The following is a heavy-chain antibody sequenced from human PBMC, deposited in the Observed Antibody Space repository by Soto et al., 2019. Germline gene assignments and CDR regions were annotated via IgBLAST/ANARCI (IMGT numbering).Heavy chain of an antibody. CDR3: ARTAYDILTGYHVGYFDY. CDR2: INSDGSST. D-gene: IGHD3-9*01. V-gene: IGHV3-74*01. Sequence: EVQLVESGGGLVQPGGSLRLSCAASGFTFSSYWMHWVRQAPGKGLVWVSRINSDGSSTSYADSVKGRFTISRDNAKNTRYLQMNSLRAEDTAVYYCARTAYDILTGYHVGYFDYWGQGTLVTVSS. J-gene: IGHJ4*02. CDR1: GFTFSSYW.